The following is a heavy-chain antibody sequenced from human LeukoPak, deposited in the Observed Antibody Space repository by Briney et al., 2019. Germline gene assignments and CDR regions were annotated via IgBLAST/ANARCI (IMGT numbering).Heavy chain of an antibody. J-gene: IGHJ4*02. D-gene: IGHD6-13*01. CDR3: ARTSGGYSSSSDY. CDR1: GGSITSGHW. CDR2: IYHSGST. Sequence: SETLSLTCAVSGGSITSGHWWTWVRQPPGKGLEWFGEIYHSGSTNYNPSLKSRVTVSMDKSKNQFSLKLTSVTAADTAVYYCARTSGGYSSSSDYWGQGTLVTVSS. V-gene: IGHV4-4*02.